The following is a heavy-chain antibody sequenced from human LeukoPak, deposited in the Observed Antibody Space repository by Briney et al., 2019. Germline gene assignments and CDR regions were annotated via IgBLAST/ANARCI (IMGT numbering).Heavy chain of an antibody. J-gene: IGHJ4*02. Sequence: SETLSLTCTVSGGSISSSSYYWGWIRQPPGKGLEWIGSIYYSGSTYYNPSLKSRVTISVDTSKNQFSLKLSSVTAADTAVYYCAREAVTMVRGGRPFDYWGQGTLVTVSS. D-gene: IGHD3-10*01. CDR3: AREAVTMVRGGRPFDY. CDR2: IYYSGST. V-gene: IGHV4-39*02. CDR1: GGSISSSSYY.